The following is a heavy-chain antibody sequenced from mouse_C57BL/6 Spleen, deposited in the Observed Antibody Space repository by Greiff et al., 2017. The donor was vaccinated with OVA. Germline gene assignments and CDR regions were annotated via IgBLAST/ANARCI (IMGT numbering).Heavy chain of an antibody. CDR3: ASGGVWSSYWYFDV. V-gene: IGHV1-80*01. D-gene: IGHD2-10*02. CDR1: GYAFSSYW. CDR2: IYPGDGDT. J-gene: IGHJ1*03. Sequence: QVQLQQSGAELVKPGASVKISCKASGYAFSSYWMNWVKQRPGKGLEWIGQIYPGDGDTNYNGKFKGKATLTADKSSSTAYMQLSSLTSEDSAVYFGASGGVWSSYWYFDVWGTGTTVTVSS.